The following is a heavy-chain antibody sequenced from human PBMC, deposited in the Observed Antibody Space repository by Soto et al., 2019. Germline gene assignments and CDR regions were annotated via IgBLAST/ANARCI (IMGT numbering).Heavy chain of an antibody. D-gene: IGHD3-3*01. CDR1: GGTFSSYA. J-gene: IGHJ6*02. V-gene: IGHV1-69*13. CDR3: ARLDPGSLYYYGMDV. Sequence: GASVKVSCKASGGTFSSYAISWVRQAPGQGLEWMGGIIPIFGTANYAQKFQGRVTITADESTSTAYMELSSLRSEDTAVYYCARLDPGSLYYYGMDVWGQGTTVTVSS. CDR2: IIPIFGTA.